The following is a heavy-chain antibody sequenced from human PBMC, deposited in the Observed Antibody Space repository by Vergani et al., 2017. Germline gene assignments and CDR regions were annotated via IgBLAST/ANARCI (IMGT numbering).Heavy chain of an antibody. D-gene: IGHD4-17*01. CDR3: ARDLAEGFGGLLTTVTTLGDY. CDR1: GYPFTSYY. J-gene: IGHJ4*02. CDR2: INPSGGST. V-gene: IGHV1-46*01. Sequence: QVQLVQSGAEVKKPGASVKVSCKASGYPFTSYYMHWVRQAPGQGLEWMGIINPSGGSTSYAQKFQGRVTMTRDTSTSTVYMELSSLRSEDTAVYYWARDLAEGFGGLLTTVTTLGDYWGQGTLVTVSS.